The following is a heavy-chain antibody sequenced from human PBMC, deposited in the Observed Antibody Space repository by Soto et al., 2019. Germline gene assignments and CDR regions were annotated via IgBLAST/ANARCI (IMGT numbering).Heavy chain of an antibody. CDR1: GYTFTGYY. CDR3: AISGNFGSGTSVRVDY. J-gene: IGHJ4*01. D-gene: IGHD3-10*01. CDR2: INPNSGGT. V-gene: IGHV1-2*02. Sequence: ASVKVSCKASGYTFTGYYVHWVRQAPGQGLEWMGWINPNSGGTIYSQKFQGRVTMTRDTSISTAYMELSSLRFDDTAVYYCAISGNFGSGTSVRVDYWGLGTLVTVSS.